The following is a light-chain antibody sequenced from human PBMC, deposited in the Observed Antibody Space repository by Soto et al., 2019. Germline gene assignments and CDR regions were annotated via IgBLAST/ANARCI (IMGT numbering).Light chain of an antibody. CDR2: DAS. V-gene: IGKV1-5*01. Sequence: DIQMTQSPSTLSASVGERVTITCRASRSVSTSLAWYQKKQGKAPKIXIFDASSLESGVQSRFSGSGAGTELTLTISGLQPDDFATYFCQQYKSSAPTFGQGTKVDIK. CDR3: QQYKSSAPT. CDR1: RSVSTS. J-gene: IGKJ1*01.